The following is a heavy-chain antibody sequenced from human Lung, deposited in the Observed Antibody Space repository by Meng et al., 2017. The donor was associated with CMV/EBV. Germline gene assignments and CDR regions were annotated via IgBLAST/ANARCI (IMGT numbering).Heavy chain of an antibody. D-gene: IGHD3-3*01. V-gene: IGHV3-21*01. CDR2: ISSSSSYI. J-gene: IGHJ4*02. CDR1: GFTFSSYS. Sequence: GGSLRLXCAASGFTFSSYSMNWVRQAPGKGLEWVSSISSSSSYIYCADSVKGRFTISRDNAKNSLYLQMNSLRAEDTAVYYCARDVCGRDDFWSGCYDYWGQGTLVTVSS. CDR3: ARDVCGRDDFWSGCYDY.